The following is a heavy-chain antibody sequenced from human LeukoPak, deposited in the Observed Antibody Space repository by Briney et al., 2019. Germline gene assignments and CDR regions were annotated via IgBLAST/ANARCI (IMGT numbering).Heavy chain of an antibody. CDR2: ISSSSAI. CDR1: GFTFSSYS. J-gene: IGHJ4*02. CDR3: ARDFSGGGYSSGWYGPFDY. D-gene: IGHD6-19*01. Sequence: PGGSLRLPCAASGFTFSSYSMNWVRQAPGKGLEWVSYISSSSAIYYADSVKGRFTISRDNAKNSLYLQMNSLRAEDTAVYYCARDFSGGGYSSGWYGPFDYWGQGTLVTVSS. V-gene: IGHV3-48*01.